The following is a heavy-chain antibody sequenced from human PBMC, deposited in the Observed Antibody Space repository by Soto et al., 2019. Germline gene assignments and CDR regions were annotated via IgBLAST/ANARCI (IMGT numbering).Heavy chain of an antibody. Sequence: QVQLVESGGGVVQPGRSLRLSCAASGFTFSSYGMHWVRQAPGKGLEWVAVIWYDGSNKYYADSVKGRFTISRDNSKNALYLQMNSLRAEDTAVYYCAGALKPWIQLWEFDYWGQGTLVTVSS. V-gene: IGHV3-33*01. CDR1: GFTFSSYG. CDR3: AGALKPWIQLWEFDY. J-gene: IGHJ4*02. CDR2: IWYDGSNK. D-gene: IGHD5-18*01.